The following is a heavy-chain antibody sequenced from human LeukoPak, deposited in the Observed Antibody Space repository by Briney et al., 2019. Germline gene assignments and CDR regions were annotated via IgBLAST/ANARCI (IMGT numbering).Heavy chain of an antibody. D-gene: IGHD3-10*01. V-gene: IGHV3-74*01. CDR1: GATFSTFW. CDR3: AFDFGGYSDT. CDR2: TNPDGSRV. J-gene: IGHJ5*02. Sequence: PGGSLRLSCAVSGATFSTFWMHWVRQVPGKGPAWVSRTNPDGSRVDYADSVKGRFTISRDNARVTLYLQMNSLRVEDTAMYYCAFDFGGYSDTWGQGTLVTVSS.